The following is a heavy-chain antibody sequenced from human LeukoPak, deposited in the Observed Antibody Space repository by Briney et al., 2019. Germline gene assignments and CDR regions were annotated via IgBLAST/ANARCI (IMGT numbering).Heavy chain of an antibody. CDR2: IYPGDSDT. CDR3: ARQVQYCGGDCYQYFDY. CDR1: GYSFTDYW. D-gene: IGHD2-21*02. V-gene: IGHV5-51*01. Sequence: GESLKISCKGSGYSFTDYWIGWVRQMPGKGLEWMGIIYPGDSDTRYSPSFQGQVTISADKSISTAYLQWSSLKASDTAMYYCARQVQYCGGDCYQYFDYWGQGTLVTVSS. J-gene: IGHJ4*02.